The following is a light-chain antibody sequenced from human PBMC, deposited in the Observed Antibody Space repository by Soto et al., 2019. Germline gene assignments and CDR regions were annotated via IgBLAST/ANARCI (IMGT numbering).Light chain of an antibody. CDR3: QQYNNWPPIT. V-gene: IGKV3D-15*01. CDR1: QSVTKNN. CDR2: GAS. Sequence: EIVLSHSPGTLSLSQGERATLSCRASQSVTKNNLNWYQQKPGQAPRLLIYGASIRATGIPARFSGSGSGTEFTLTISSLQSEDFAVYYCQQYNNWPPITFGQGTRLEIK. J-gene: IGKJ5*01.